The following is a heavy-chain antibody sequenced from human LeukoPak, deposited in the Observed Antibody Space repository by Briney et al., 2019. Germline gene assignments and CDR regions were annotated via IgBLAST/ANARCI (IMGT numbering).Heavy chain of an antibody. V-gene: IGHV1-46*01. J-gene: IGHJ4*02. CDR3: ARDLSDCSGGSCYDY. CDR1: GYTFTSYY. D-gene: IGHD2-15*01. Sequence: GASVKVSCKASGYTFTSYYMHWVRQAPGQGLEWMGIINPSGGSTSYAQKFQGRVTMTRDMSTSTVYMELSSLRSEDTAVYYCARDLSDCSGGSCYDYWGQGTLVTVSS. CDR2: INPSGGST.